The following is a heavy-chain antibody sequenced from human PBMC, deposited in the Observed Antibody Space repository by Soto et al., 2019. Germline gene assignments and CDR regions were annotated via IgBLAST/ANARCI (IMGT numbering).Heavy chain of an antibody. J-gene: IGHJ4*02. D-gene: IGHD5-12*01. V-gene: IGHV5-51*01. CDR3: ARQDGYALYYFDS. CDR2: IYPGDSDT. CDR1: VCSSNNYG. Sequence: LKISCRCSVCSSNNYGSVWVRQMTGRGLEWMGIIYPGDSDTRYSPSFRGQVTISADKSISSAYLQWSSLKASDTAMYYCARQDGYALYYFDSWGQGTLVTVSS.